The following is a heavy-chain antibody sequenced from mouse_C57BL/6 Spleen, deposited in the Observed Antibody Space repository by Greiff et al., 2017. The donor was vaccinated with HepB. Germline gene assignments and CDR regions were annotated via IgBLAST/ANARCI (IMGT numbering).Heavy chain of an antibody. J-gene: IGHJ2*01. CDR1: GYTFTSYW. Sequence: QVQLQQPGAELVKPGASVKLSCKASGYTFTSYWMQWVKQRPGQGLEWIGEIDPSDSYTNYNQKFKGKATLTVDTSSRTAYMQLSSLTSEDSAVYYCASGNYVRDYLDYWGQGTTVTVSS. CDR3: ASGNYVRDYLDY. V-gene: IGHV1-50*01. D-gene: IGHD2-1*01. CDR2: IDPSDSYT.